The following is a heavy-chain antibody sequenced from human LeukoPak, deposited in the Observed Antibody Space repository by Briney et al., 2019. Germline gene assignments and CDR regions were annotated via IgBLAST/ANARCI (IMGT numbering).Heavy chain of an antibody. CDR1: GGTFSSYA. CDR2: IIPIFGTA. J-gene: IGHJ4*02. D-gene: IGHD3-10*01. CDR3: ARDSDSRNPYGSGSYYNQFGY. V-gene: IGHV1-69*13. Sequence: SVKVSCKASGGTFSSYAISWVRQAPGQGLEWMGGIIPIFGTANYAQKFQGRVTITADESTSTAYMELSSLRSEDTAVYYCARDSDSRNPYGSGSYYNQFGYWGQGTLVTVSS.